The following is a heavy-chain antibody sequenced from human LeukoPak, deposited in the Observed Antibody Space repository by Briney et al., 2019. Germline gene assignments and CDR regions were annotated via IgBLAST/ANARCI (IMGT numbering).Heavy chain of an antibody. Sequence: SETLSLTCTVSGGSISSYYWSWIRQPPGKGLEWIGYIYYSGSTYYNPSLKSRVTISVDRSKNQFSLKLSSVTAADTAVYYCASAPPPGIAVAGVNFDYWGQGTLVTVSS. V-gene: IGHV4-59*12. D-gene: IGHD6-19*01. CDR3: ASAPPPGIAVAGVNFDY. CDR1: GGSISSYY. J-gene: IGHJ4*02. CDR2: IYYSGST.